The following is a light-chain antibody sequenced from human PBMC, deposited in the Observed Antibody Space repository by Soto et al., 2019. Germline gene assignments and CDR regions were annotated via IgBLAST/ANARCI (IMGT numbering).Light chain of an antibody. V-gene: IGKV1-39*01. CDR2: ATS. CDR3: QQSYDTPHT. J-gene: IGKJ2*01. CDR1: RSMSNY. Sequence: DIQMTQSPSSLSASVGDRVTITCRASRSMSNYLNWYQQKQGKAPKLLIYATSKLQSGVPPRFSGSGSGTDFTLIISSLQPEDFATYYCQQSYDTPHTFGQGTKLEIK.